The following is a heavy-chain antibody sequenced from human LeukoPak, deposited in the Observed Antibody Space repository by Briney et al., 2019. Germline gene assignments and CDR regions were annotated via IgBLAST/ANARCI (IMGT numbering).Heavy chain of an antibody. D-gene: IGHD2-15*01. Sequence: SVKVPCKASGYTFTSSYMLWVRQAPGQGLEGMGIINPSGCSTSYAPQFQGTITMTSDTSTSTVYIDVSRLRCEDPALYYCARVYCSGDSCYHNFYYWGQGTLVTVSS. CDR2: INPSGCST. CDR3: ARVYCSGDSCYHNFYY. CDR1: GYTFTSSY. V-gene: IGHV1-46*01. J-gene: IGHJ4*02.